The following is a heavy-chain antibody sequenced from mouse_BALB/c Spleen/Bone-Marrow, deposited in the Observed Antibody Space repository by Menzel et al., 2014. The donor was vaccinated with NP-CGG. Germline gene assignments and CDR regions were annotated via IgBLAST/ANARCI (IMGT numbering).Heavy chain of an antibody. V-gene: IGHV7-3*02. CDR3: ARSLYPRAMDY. Sequence: EVQLVESGGGLVQPGGSLRLSCATSGFTFTDYYMSWVRQPPGKALEWLGFIRNKANGYTTEYSASVKGRFTISRDNSQSILYLRMNTLRAEDSATYYCARSLYPRAMDYWGQGTSVTVSS. D-gene: IGHD2-1*01. J-gene: IGHJ4*01. CDR1: GFTFTDYY. CDR2: IRNKANGYTT.